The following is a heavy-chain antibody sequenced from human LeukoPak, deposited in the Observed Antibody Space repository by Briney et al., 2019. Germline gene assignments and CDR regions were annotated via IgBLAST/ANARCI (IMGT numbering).Heavy chain of an antibody. D-gene: IGHD3-10*01. V-gene: IGHV4-59*01. Sequence: PSETLSLTCTVSGGSISSYYWSWIRQPPGKGLEWIGYIYYSGSTNNNPSLKSRVTISVDTSKNQFSLKLSSVTAADTAVYYCARAHLGKGSYYYYYMDVWGKGTTVTVSS. CDR1: GGSISSYY. CDR3: ARAHLGKGSYYYYYMDV. J-gene: IGHJ6*03. CDR2: IYYSGST.